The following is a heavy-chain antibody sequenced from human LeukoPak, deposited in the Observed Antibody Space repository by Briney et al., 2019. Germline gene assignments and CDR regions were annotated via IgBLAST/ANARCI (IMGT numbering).Heavy chain of an antibody. D-gene: IGHD6-19*01. CDR2: ISGSGGST. J-gene: IGHJ6*02. V-gene: IGHV3-23*01. Sequence: PGGSLRLSCAASGFTVSSNYMSWVRQAPGKGLEWVSAISGSGGSTYYADSVKGRFTISRDNSKNTLYLQMNSLRAEDTAVYYCAKGAIAVAGYYYYYGMDVWGQGTTVTVSS. CDR1: GFTVSSNY. CDR3: AKGAIAVAGYYYYYGMDV.